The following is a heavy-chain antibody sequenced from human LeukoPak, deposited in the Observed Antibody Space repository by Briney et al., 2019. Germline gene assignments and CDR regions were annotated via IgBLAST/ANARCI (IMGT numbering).Heavy chain of an antibody. J-gene: IGHJ3*02. CDR2: IIPIFGTA. CDR3: ARGRVTMIVVVITIDAFDI. CDR1: GGTFSSYA. V-gene: IGHV1-69*05. D-gene: IGHD3-22*01. Sequence: SVKVSCKASGGTFSSYAISWVRQAPGQGLEWMGGIIPIFGTANYAQKFQGRVTITTDESTSTAYMGLSSLRSEDTAVYYCARGRVTMIVVVITIDAFDIWGQGTLVTVSS.